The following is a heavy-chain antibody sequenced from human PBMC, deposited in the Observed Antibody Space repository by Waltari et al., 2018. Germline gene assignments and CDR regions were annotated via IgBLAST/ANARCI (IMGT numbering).Heavy chain of an antibody. J-gene: IGHJ5*01. V-gene: IGHV4-61*02. D-gene: IGHD6-13*01. CDR2: IYTSGST. CDR1: GGSISSGSYY. CDR3: ARDFASYYSSSWYWFDS. Sequence: QVQLQESGPGLVKPSQTLSLTCTVSGGSISSGSYYWSWIRQPAGKGLEWIGRIYTSGSTNYNPSLKSRVTISLDTSKNQFSLKLSSVTAADTAVYYCARDFASYYSSSWYWFDSWGQGTLATVSS.